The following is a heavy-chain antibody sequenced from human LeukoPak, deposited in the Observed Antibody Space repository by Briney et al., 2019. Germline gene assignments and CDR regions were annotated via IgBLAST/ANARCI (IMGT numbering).Heavy chain of an antibody. D-gene: IGHD3-9*01. Sequence: PSETLSLTCAVYGGSFSGYYWSWIRQPPGKGLEWIGYIYYSGSTYYNPSLKSRVTISVDTSKNQFSLKLSSVTAADTAVYYCARGTGDILTGYYLNYWGQGTLVTVSS. J-gene: IGHJ4*02. V-gene: IGHV4-34*01. CDR2: IYYSGST. CDR3: ARGTGDILTGYYLNY. CDR1: GGSFSGYY.